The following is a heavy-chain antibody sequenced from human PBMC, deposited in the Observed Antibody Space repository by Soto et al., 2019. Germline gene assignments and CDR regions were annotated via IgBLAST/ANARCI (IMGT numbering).Heavy chain of an antibody. Sequence: DAELVESGGGLVKPGGSLTLSCAASGFSFKNAWMNWVRQAPGKGLEWVGRIKNKNEGGTTDYAAFVQGRFTISRDAPENTLYLHMTGLKPEDTAFYFCTGLWFGEIYNYWGQGSLVTVSS. CDR3: TGLWFGEIYNY. J-gene: IGHJ4*01. CDR2: IKNKNEGGTT. D-gene: IGHD3-10*01. CDR1: GFSFKNAW. V-gene: IGHV3-15*07.